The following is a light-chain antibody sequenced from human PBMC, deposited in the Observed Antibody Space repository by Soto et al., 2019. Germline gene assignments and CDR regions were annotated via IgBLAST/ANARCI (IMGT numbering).Light chain of an antibody. J-gene: IGKJ5*01. V-gene: IGKV3-11*01. CDR3: QQRSNWPIT. CDR2: GAS. CDR1: QSISSN. Sequence: IVMTQSPATLSVSPGERATLSCRASQSISSNLAWYQQKPGQAPRLLIYGASSRATGIPDRFSGSGSGTDFTLTISSLEPEDFVVYYCQQRSNWPITFGQGTRLGIK.